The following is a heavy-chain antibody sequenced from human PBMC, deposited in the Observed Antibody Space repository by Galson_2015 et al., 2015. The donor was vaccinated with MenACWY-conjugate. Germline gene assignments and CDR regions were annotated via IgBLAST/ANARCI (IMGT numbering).Heavy chain of an antibody. CDR1: GFSISANGMR. V-gene: IGHV2-70*04. D-gene: IGHD4-17*01. CDR2: IDWNDDK. J-gene: IGHJ6*03. CDR3: ARTTNGNYVHYYYMDV. Sequence: PALVKPTQTLTLTCSLSGFSISANGMRVSWIRQPPGKALEWLARIDWNDDKFYRPSLETRLTISKDTSKNQVVLTMTNMDPMDTAAHYCARTTNGNYVHYYYMDVWGKGTTVTVSS.